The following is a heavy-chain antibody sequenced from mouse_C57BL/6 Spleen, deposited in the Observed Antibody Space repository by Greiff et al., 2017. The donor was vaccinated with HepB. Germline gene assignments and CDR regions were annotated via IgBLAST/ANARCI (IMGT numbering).Heavy chain of an antibody. D-gene: IGHD1-1*01. V-gene: IGHV7-3*01. CDR3: ARYGDYGSRGWFAY. CDR2: IRNKANGYTT. CDR1: GFTFTDYY. Sequence: EVKLMESGGGLVQPGGSLSLSCAASGFTFTDYYMSWVRQPPGKALEWLGFIRNKANGYTTEYSASVKGRFTISRDNSQSILYLQMNALRAEDSATYYCARYGDYGSRGWFAYWGQGTLVTVSA. J-gene: IGHJ3*01.